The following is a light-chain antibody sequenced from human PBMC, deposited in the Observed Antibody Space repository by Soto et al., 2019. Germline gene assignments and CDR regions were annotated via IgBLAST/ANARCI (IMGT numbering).Light chain of an antibody. CDR1: QSVSNSY. V-gene: IGKV3-20*01. CDR3: QQYGRSPLT. CDR2: GAS. Sequence: EIVLTHSPGTLSLSPGERATLSCRASQSVSNSYLAWYHQKPGQAPRLLIYGASSRATGIPDRFSGSGSGTDFTLTISRLEPEDFAIYYCQQYGRSPLTFGGGTKVDIK. J-gene: IGKJ4*02.